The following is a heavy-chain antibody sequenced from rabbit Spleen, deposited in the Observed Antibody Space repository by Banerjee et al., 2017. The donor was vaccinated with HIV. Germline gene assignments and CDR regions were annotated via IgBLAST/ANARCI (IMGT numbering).Heavy chain of an antibody. CDR1: GFSFSGDYD. J-gene: IGHJ2*01. CDR2: IWGHGGRT. V-gene: IGHV1S45*01. CDR3: ARNYVNAFDP. D-gene: IGHD1-1*01. Sequence: QEQLVESGGGLVQPEGSLTLTCTASGFSFSGDYDISWVRQAPGKGLEWIACIWGHGGRTHYATWAKGRFTISETSSTTVTLQMTSLTAADTATYFCARNYVNAFDPWGPGTLVTVS.